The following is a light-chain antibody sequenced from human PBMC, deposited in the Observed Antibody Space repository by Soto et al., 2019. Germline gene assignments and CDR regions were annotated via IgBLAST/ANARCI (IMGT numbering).Light chain of an antibody. CDR3: QSYDNTLSVYV. CDR2: GNS. CDR1: SSNIGAHYD. J-gene: IGLJ1*01. V-gene: IGLV1-40*01. Sequence: SVLTRPASVSVGPGQRVTISCTGSSSNIGAHYDVHWYQQLPGTAPKLLIYGNSNRPSGVPDRFSGSKSGTSASLAITGLQAEDEADYYCQSYDNTLSVYVFATAPNVTLL.